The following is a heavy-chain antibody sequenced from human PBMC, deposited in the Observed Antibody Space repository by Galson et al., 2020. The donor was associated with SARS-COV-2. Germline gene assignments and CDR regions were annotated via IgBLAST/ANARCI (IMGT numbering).Heavy chain of an antibody. V-gene: IGHV4-61*02. D-gene: IGHD3-16*02. CDR2: IYTSGST. CDR1: GGSISSGSYY. J-gene: IGHJ2*01. Sequence: SETLSLTCTVSGGSISSGSYYWSWIRQPAGKGLEWIGRIYTSGSTNYNPSLKSRVTISVDTSKNQFSLKLSSVTAADTAVYYCARDPAGSYDYVWGTYRYSYWYCDPLGRGTLVTVSS. CDR3: ARDPAGSYDYVWGTYRYSYWYCDP.